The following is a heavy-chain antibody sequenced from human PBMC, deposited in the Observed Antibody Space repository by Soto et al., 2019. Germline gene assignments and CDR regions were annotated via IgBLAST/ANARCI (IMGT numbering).Heavy chain of an antibody. CDR3: KAGIVPSAMGSSWFDP. D-gene: IGHD2-2*01. J-gene: IGHJ5*02. CDR1: GGSIGSSSYY. V-gene: IGHV4-39*01. CDR2: IYYSGKT. Sequence: QLQLQESGPGLVKSSETLSVTCTVSGGSIGSSSYYWGWIRQPPGKGLEWIGSIYYSGKTYYNPSRKRRVTSCVETSMNKLALDRSAVAAGDRGVYYCKAGIVPSAMGSSWFDPWGQGTLATVSP.